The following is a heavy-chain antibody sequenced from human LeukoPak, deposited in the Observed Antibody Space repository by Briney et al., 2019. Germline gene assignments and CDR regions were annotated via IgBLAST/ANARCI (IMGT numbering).Heavy chain of an antibody. J-gene: IGHJ4*02. V-gene: IGHV3-23*01. CDR3: AKTRPLDSSSWSHGDY. D-gene: IGHD6-13*01. CDR2: ISGSGGST. CDR1: GFTFSSYA. Sequence: GGSLRLSCAASGFTFSSYAMSWVRQTPGKGLEWVSAISGSGGSTYYADSVKGRFTISRDNSKNTLYLQMNSLRAEDTAVYYCAKTRPLDSSSWSHGDYWGQGTLVTVSS.